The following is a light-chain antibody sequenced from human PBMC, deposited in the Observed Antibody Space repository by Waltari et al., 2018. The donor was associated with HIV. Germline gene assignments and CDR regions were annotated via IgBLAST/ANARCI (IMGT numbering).Light chain of an antibody. CDR1: SGRVASNY. Sequence: NFMLTQPHSVSASPGKTVTISCTGSSGRVASNYVQRYQQRPGSAPTTVIYKDDQRPSGIRVAVSGSINRASNSASLSISGLKPEDVADYFCQSFHGITAVVGGGTKLTVL. CDR2: KDD. J-gene: IGLJ3*02. V-gene: IGLV6-57*02. CDR3: QSFHGITAV.